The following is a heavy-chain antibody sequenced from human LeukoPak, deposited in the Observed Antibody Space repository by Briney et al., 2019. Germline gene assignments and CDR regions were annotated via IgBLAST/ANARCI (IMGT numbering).Heavy chain of an antibody. CDR1: AFTVSSNY. CDR2: IYSGGVT. V-gene: IGHV3-53*01. CDR3: ARGAVQFYFDY. Sequence: GGSLRLSCAASAFTVSSNYMSWVRQAPGKGLEWVSVIYSGGVTYYADSVKGRFTISRDNSKSTLYLQMNSLRAEDTAVYYCARGAVQFYFDYWGQGTLVTVSS. J-gene: IGHJ4*02. D-gene: IGHD6-19*01.